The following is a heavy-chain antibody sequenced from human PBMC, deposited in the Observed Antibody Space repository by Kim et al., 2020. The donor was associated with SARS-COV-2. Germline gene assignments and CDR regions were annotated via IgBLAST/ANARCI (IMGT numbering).Heavy chain of an antibody. CDR2: IYYSGST. V-gene: IGHV4-31*03. D-gene: IGHD3-10*01. J-gene: IGHJ2*01. CDR3: ARTYYYGSGKLIHHWYFDL. CDR1: GGSISSGGYY. Sequence: SETLSLTCTVSGGSISSGGYYWSWIRQHPGKGLEWIGYIYYSGSTYYNPSLKSRVTISVDTSKNQFSLKLSSVTAADTAVYYCARTYYYGSGKLIHHWYFDLWGRGTLVTVSS.